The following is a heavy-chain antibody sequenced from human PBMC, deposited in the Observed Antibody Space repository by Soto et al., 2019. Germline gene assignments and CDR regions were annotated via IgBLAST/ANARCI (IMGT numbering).Heavy chain of an antibody. CDR3: GRGRSGQIVVFY. CDR1: GGTFSSYA. CDR2: IIPIFGTA. V-gene: IGHV1-69*13. Sequence: SVKVSCKXSGGTFSSYAISWVRQAPGQGLEWMGGIIPIFGTANYAQKFQGRVTITADESTSTAYMELSSLSPDDTAVYYCGRGRSGQIVVFYWGQGTPVTVSS. J-gene: IGHJ4*02. D-gene: IGHD1-26*01.